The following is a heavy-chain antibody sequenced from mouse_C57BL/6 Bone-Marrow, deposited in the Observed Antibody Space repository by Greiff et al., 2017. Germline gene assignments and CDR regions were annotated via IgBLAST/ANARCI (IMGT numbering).Heavy chain of an antibody. D-gene: IGHD2-3*01. V-gene: IGHV10-1*01. CDR3: VRDGCLRTPHFDV. CDR2: IRSKSNNYAT. CDR1: GFSFNTYA. J-gene: IGHJ1*03. Sequence: EVQLVESGGGLVQPKGSLKLSCAASGFSFNTYAMNWVRQAPGKGLEWVARIRSKSNNYATYYADSVKDRFTISRDDSESMLYLQMNNLKTEDTAMYYGVRDGCLRTPHFDVWGTGTTVTVSS.